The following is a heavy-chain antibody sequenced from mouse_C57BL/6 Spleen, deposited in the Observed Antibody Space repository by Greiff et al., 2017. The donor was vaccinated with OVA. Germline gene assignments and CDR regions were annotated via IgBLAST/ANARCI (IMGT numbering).Heavy chain of an antibody. CDR3: ARGTGFYAMDY. J-gene: IGHJ4*01. V-gene: IGHV1-69*01. Sequence: QVHVKQPGAELVMPGASVKLSCKASGYTFTSYWMHWVKQRPGQGLEWIGEIDPSDSYTNYNQKFKGKSTLTVDKSSSTAYMQLSSLTSEDSAVYYCARGTGFYAMDYWGQGTSVTVSS. CDR2: IDPSDSYT. CDR1: GYTFTSYW. D-gene: IGHD4-1*01.